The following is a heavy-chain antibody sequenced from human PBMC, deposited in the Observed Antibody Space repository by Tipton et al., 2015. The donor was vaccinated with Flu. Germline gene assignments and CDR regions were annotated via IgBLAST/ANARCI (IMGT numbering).Heavy chain of an antibody. Sequence: TLSLTCTVSGGSISSYYWGWIRQPPGKGLEWIGYIYYSGSTNYNHSLKSRVTISVDTSKNQFSLKLSSVTAADTAVYYCARADDGSGYDAFDSWGQGTMVTVSA. D-gene: IGHD3-10*01. J-gene: IGHJ3*02. CDR2: IYYSGST. CDR3: ARADDGSGYDAFDS. CDR1: GGSISSYY. V-gene: IGHV4-59*01.